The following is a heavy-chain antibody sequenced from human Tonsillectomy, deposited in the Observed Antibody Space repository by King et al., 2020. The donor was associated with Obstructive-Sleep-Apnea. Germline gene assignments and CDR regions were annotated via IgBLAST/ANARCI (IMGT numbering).Heavy chain of an antibody. CDR1: GFTFSSYW. CDR3: ARPTVTLEY. V-gene: IGHV3-74*01. CDR2: INTDGSVA. J-gene: IGHJ4*02. Sequence: VQLVESGGALVQPGGSLRLSCAASGFTFSSYWMHWVCQAPGKGLGVVSSINTDGSVAIYADSVKGRFTISSDNAKNTLYLQMNDLRPGDTARYYCARPTVTLEYWGQGSQVTVSS. D-gene: IGHD4-17*01.